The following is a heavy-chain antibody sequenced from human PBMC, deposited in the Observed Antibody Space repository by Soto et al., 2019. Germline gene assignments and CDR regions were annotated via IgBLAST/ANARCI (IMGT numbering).Heavy chain of an antibody. V-gene: IGHV3-30*18. CDR1: GFTFSSYG. D-gene: IGHD3-3*01. Sequence: PGGSLRLSCAASGFTFSSYGMHWVRQAPGKGLEWVAVISYDGSNKYYADSVKGRFTISRDNSKNTLYLQMNSLRAEDTAVYYCAKVPFQWLLYDYYYYGMYVWGQGPTVTVS. J-gene: IGHJ6*02. CDR2: ISYDGSNK. CDR3: AKVPFQWLLYDYYYYGMYV.